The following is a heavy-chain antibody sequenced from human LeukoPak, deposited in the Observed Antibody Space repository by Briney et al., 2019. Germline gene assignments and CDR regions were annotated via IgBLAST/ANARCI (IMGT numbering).Heavy chain of an antibody. Sequence: GGSLRLSCAASGFIFSSNDMHWVRQAPGKGLEWVSYISSSGSTIYYADSVKGRFTISRDNAKNSLYLQMNSLRAEDTAVYYCARESVGATPAFDYWGQGTLVTVSS. D-gene: IGHD1-26*01. J-gene: IGHJ4*02. CDR3: ARESVGATPAFDY. CDR2: ISSSGSTI. CDR1: GFIFSSND. V-gene: IGHV3-48*03.